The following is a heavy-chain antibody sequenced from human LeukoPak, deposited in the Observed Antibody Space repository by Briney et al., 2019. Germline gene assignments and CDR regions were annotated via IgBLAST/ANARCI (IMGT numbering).Heavy chain of an antibody. D-gene: IGHD5-12*01. J-gene: IGHJ6*02. Sequence: GGSLRLSCAASGFSFSTSPMSWVRQPPGKGLEWVPAMNNGPGATFYRDSVRGRFTISRDDSKSTLYLQMNSLRAEDTGTYYCAKTHYDLLDVWGQGTTVTVSS. CDR2: MNNGPGAT. CDR1: GFSFSTSP. V-gene: IGHV3-23*01. CDR3: AKTHYDLLDV.